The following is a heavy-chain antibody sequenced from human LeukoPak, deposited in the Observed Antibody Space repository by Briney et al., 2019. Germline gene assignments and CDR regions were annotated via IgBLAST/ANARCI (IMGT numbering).Heavy chain of an antibody. CDR3: ARDPDIVVVPAAITPHFDY. J-gene: IGHJ4*02. V-gene: IGHV1-18*01. Sequence: ASVKVSCKASGYTFTSYGICWVRQAPGQGLEWMGWISAYNGNTNYAQKLQGRVTMTTDTSTSTAYMELRSLRSDDTAVYYCARDPDIVVVPAAITPHFDYWGQGTLVTVSS. CDR2: ISAYNGNT. D-gene: IGHD2-2*02. CDR1: GYTFTSYG.